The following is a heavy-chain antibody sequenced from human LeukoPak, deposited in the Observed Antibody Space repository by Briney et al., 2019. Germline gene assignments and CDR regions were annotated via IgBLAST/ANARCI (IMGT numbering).Heavy chain of an antibody. CDR2: IYTSGST. J-gene: IGHJ4*02. D-gene: IGHD2-15*01. Sequence: SETPSLTCTVSGGSISSYYWSWIRQPAGKGLEWIGRIYTSGSTNYNPSLKSRVTMSVDTSKNQFSLKLSSVTAADTAVYYCARVRCSGGSCYLDYWGQGTLVTVSS. CDR1: GGSISSYY. V-gene: IGHV4-4*07. CDR3: ARVRCSGGSCYLDY.